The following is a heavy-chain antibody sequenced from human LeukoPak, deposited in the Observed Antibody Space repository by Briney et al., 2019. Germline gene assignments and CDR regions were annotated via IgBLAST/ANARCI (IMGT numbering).Heavy chain of an antibody. D-gene: IGHD4-23*01. Sequence: KTSETLSLTCTVSGGSISSHYWSWIRQPPGKGLEWIGYIYYSGSTNYNPSLKSRVTISVDTSKNQFSLKLSSVTAADTAVYYCARDAYGGMFDYWGQGTLVTVSS. CDR1: GGSISSHY. J-gene: IGHJ4*02. CDR3: ARDAYGGMFDY. V-gene: IGHV4-59*11. CDR2: IYYSGST.